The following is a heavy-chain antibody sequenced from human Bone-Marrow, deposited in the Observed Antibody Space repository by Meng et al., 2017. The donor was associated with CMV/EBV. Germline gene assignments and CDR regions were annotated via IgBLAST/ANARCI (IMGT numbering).Heavy chain of an antibody. J-gene: IGHJ4*02. D-gene: IGHD6-13*01. V-gene: IGHV3-23*01. CDR1: GFIFRNYA. CDR3: AKAYSSSWYREYYDY. Sequence: GGSLRLSCAASGFIFRNYAMSWVRQAPGKGLEWVSAITGSGGSTYYADSVKGRFTISRDNSKNTLYLQLSSLRAEDTAVYYCAKAYSSSWYREYYDYWGQRTLVTVSS. CDR2: ITGSGGST.